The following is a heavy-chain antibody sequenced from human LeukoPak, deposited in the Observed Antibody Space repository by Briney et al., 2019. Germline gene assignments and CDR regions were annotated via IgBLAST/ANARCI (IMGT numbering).Heavy chain of an antibody. V-gene: IGHV1-2*02. D-gene: IGHD2-8*01. J-gene: IGHJ3*02. CDR1: GYTFTGYY. Sequence: ASVKVSCKASGYTFTGYYMHWVRQAPGQGLEWMGWINPNSGGTNYAQKFQGRVTMTRDTSISTAYMELSRLRSDDTAVYYCARAKVYAIMDAFDIWGQGTMVTVSS. CDR2: INPNSGGT. CDR3: ARAKVYAIMDAFDI.